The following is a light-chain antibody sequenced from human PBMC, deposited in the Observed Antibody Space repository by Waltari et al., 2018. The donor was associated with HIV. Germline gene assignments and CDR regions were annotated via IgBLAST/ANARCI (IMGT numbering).Light chain of an antibody. CDR1: SSDVGSYNL. J-gene: IGLJ1*01. CDR2: EGS. Sequence: QSALTQPASVSGSPGQSITISCTGTSSDVGSYNLVSWYQQHPGKAPKLMIYEGSKRPSGVSNRFSGSKSGTSASLAISGLQSEDEADYYCAAWDDALNEYVFGTGTRVTVL. V-gene: IGLV2-14*02. CDR3: AAWDDALNEYV.